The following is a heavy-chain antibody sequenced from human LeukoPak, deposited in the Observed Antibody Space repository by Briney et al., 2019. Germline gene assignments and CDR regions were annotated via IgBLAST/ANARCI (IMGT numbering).Heavy chain of an antibody. V-gene: IGHV4-30-2*01. J-gene: IGHJ4*02. CDR3: ARGAAAAVRDRKHPDRLRYFDY. CDR2: IYHSGST. CDR1: GGSISSGGYS. Sequence: PSQTLSLTCAVSGGSISSGGYSWSWIRQPPGQGLEWIGYIYHSGSTYYNPSLKSRVTISVDRSKNQFSLKLSSVTAADTAVYYCARGAAAAVRDRKHPDRLRYFDYWGQGTLVTVSS. D-gene: IGHD6-13*01.